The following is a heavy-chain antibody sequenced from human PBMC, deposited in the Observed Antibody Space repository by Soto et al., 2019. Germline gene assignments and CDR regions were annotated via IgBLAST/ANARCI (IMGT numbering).Heavy chain of an antibody. CDR1: GFTCTSYS. J-gene: IGHJ5*02. Sequence: GSLRISCAASGFTCTSYSMNWVRQAPGQGLEWVSYITSKSTTIKYADSVKGRFTVSRDNAKNSLYLQLNSLRDEDTAVYYCAREMGACSDSSCYPGPYDSWGQGTLVTVSS. V-gene: IGHV3-48*02. D-gene: IGHD3-16*01. CDR2: ITSKSTTI. CDR3: AREMGACSDSSCYPGPYDS.